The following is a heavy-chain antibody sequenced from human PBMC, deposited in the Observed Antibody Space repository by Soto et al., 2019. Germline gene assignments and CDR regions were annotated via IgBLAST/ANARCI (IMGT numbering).Heavy chain of an antibody. V-gene: IGHV4-4*02. CDR2: IYHDGST. J-gene: IGHJ5*02. CDR3: ARDRHPLDP. Sequence: SETLSLTCVLSGGSISSSRWWSWVHQPPGKGLEWIGEIYHDGSTNYNSFLKSRVTISLDKSKNEFSMKLTSVTAADTAVYYCARDRHPLDPWGPGILVTVSS. CDR1: GGSISSSRW.